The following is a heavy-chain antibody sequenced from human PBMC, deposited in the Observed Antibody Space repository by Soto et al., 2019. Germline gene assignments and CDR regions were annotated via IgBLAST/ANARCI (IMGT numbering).Heavy chain of an antibody. CDR3: ARKRAWQLEDYYYYMDV. CDR2: IWYDGSNK. D-gene: IGHD1-1*01. V-gene: IGHV3-33*01. J-gene: IGHJ6*03. Sequence: ESGGGVVQPGRSLRLSCAASGFTFSSYGMHWVRQAPGKGLEWVAVIWYDGSNKYYADSVKGRFTISRDNSKNTLYLQMNSLRAEDTAVYYCARKRAWQLEDYYYYMDVWGKGTTVTVSS. CDR1: GFTFSSYG.